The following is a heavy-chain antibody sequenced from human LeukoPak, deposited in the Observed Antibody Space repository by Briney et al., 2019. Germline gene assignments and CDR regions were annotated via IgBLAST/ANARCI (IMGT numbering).Heavy chain of an antibody. V-gene: IGHV3-21*05. CDR2: ISSSSSYI. J-gene: IGHJ6*03. CDR3: AREHTGFSMIVVARRDYYYMDV. CDR1: GFTFSSYS. D-gene: IGHD3-22*01. Sequence: GGSLRLSCAASGFTFSSYSMNWVRQAPGKGLEWVSYISSSSSYIYYADSVKGRFTISRDNAKNSLYLQMNSLRAEDTAVYYCAREHTGFSMIVVARRDYYYMDVWGKGTTVTVSS.